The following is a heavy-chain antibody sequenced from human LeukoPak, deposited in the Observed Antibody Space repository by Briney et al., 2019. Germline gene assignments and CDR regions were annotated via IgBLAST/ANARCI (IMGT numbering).Heavy chain of an antibody. D-gene: IGHD2-2*01. J-gene: IGHJ4*02. CDR3: ARGLDCRSTSCYLDN. Sequence: GGSLRLSCAASGFTFTKYWMTWVRQAPGKGLEGVANIKQDGSEKFYVDSVKGRFTISRDNAKNSLDLQINSLGAEDTAVYYCARGLDCRSTSCYLDNWGQGTLVTVSS. V-gene: IGHV3-7*01. CDR2: IKQDGSEK. CDR1: GFTFTKYW.